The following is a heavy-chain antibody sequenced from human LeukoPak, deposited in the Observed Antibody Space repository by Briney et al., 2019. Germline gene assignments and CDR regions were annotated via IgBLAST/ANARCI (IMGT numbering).Heavy chain of an antibody. CDR2: INPNSGVT. CDR3: ARGIVSYRLDV. J-gene: IGHJ6*04. CDR1: GYTFTDYY. Sequence: ASVKVSCKASGYTFTDYYMHWVRQAPGQGLEWMGWINPNSGVTNYAQKLQGRVTMTRDTSISTAYMELSRPSSDDTAVFYCARGIVSYRLDVWGKGTTVTVSS. D-gene: IGHD2/OR15-2a*01. V-gene: IGHV1-2*02.